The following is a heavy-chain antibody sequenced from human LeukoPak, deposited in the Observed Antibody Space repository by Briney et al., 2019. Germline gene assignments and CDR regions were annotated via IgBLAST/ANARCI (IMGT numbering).Heavy chain of an antibody. D-gene: IGHD2-15*01. V-gene: IGHV3-48*04. Sequence: GGSLRLSCAASGFLFSSYAMNWVRQAPGKGLEWVSYISSSSSTIYYADSVKGRFTISRDNAKNSLYLQMNSLRAEDTAVYYCARDGCSGGSCYSVYYYYGMDVWGQGTTVTVSS. CDR2: ISSSSSTI. CDR3: ARDGCSGGSCYSVYYYYGMDV. J-gene: IGHJ6*02. CDR1: GFLFSSYA.